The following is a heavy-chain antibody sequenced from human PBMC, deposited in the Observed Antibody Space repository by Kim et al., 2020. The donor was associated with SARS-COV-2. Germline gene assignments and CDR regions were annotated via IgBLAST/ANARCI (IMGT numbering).Heavy chain of an antibody. CDR1: GYTFTSYA. D-gene: IGHD3-9*01. V-gene: IGHV7-4-1*02. CDR2: INTNTGNP. J-gene: IGHJ6*02. Sequence: ASVKVSCKASGYTFTSYAMNWVRQAPGQGLEWMGWINTNTGNPTYAQGFTGRFVFSLDTSVSTAYLQISSLKAEDTAVYYCAREGSWYYDILTGSRDYGMDVWGQGTTVTVSS. CDR3: AREGSWYYDILTGSRDYGMDV.